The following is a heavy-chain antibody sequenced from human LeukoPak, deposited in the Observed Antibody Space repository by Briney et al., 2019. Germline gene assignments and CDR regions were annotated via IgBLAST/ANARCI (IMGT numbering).Heavy chain of an antibody. CDR2: ISSTSSSI. CDR3: ARDPPSRGTRYFDY. V-gene: IGHV3-21*01. CDR1: GFTFSSYS. Sequence: GGSLRLSCAASGFTFSSYSMNWVRQAPGTGLEWVSSISSTSSSIIYTDSVKGRFTISRDNANNSMYLQMDSLRAEDTAVYYCARDPPSRGTRYFDYWGQGTLVTVSS. J-gene: IGHJ4*02. D-gene: IGHD3-16*01.